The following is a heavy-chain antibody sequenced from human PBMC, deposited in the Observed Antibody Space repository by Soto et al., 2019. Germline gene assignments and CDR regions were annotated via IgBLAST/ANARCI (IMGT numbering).Heavy chain of an antibody. CDR3: AKSVYNWNDGFFDY. CDR2: ISYDGINK. D-gene: IGHD1-1*01. CDR1: GFTFSSYG. Sequence: QVQLVESGGGVVQPGRSLRLSCAASGFTFSSYGMHWVRQAPGKGLEWVSVISYDGINKYYADSVKGLFTISRDNSKNTLDLQMNSLRAEDTAVYYCAKSVYNWNDGFFDYWGQGTLVTVSS. J-gene: IGHJ4*02. V-gene: IGHV3-30*18.